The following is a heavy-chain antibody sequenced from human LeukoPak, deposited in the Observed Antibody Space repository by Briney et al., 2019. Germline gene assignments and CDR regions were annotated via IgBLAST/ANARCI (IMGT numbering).Heavy chain of an antibody. CDR3: ARDPTYYDFWSGYANYGMDV. J-gene: IGHJ6*02. CDR1: GFTFSSYW. D-gene: IGHD3-3*01. Sequence: GSLRLSCAASGFTFSSYWMSWVRQAPGKGLEWVANIKQDGSEKYYVDSVKGRLTISRDNAENSLYLQMNSLRAEDTAVYYCARDPTYYDFWSGYANYGMDVWGQGTTVTVSS. CDR2: IKQDGSEK. V-gene: IGHV3-7*01.